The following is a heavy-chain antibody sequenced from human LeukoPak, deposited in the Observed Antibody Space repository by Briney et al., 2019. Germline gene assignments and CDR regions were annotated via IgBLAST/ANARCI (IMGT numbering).Heavy chain of an antibody. CDR1: GFTFSTNA. Sequence: GGSLRLSCAASGFTFSTNAMSWVRQAPGKGLEWVATISGSGHATYYADSAKGRFTISRDTSKNTLYLQMNSLRAEDTAVYYCAKTNSGPFDYWGQGTLVTVSS. J-gene: IGHJ4*02. CDR2: ISGSGHAT. V-gene: IGHV3-23*01. CDR3: AKTNSGPFDY. D-gene: IGHD7-27*01.